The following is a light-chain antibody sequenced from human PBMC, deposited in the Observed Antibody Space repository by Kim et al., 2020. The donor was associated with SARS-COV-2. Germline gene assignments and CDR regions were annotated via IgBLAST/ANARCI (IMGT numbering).Light chain of an antibody. CDR2: HVN. V-gene: IGLV2-14*01. CDR3: SSYTSSTTVV. J-gene: IGLJ2*01. CDR1: SSDVGGYNY. Sequence: QSALTQPASVSGSPGQSITISCTGTSSDVGGYNYVSWYQQHPGKAPKLMLYHVNKRPSGVSDRFSGSKSGNTASLTISGLQTEDEANYYCSSYTSSTTVVFGGGTQLTVL.